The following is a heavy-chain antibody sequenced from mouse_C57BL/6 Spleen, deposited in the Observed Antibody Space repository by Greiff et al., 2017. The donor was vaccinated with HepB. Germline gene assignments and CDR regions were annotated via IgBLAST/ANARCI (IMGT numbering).Heavy chain of an antibody. CDR2: IYPRSGNT. CDR3: ARGNYDYDGAWFAY. J-gene: IGHJ3*01. CDR1: GYTFTSYG. D-gene: IGHD2-4*01. Sequence: QVQLQQSGAELARPGASVKLSCKASGYTFTSYGISWVKQRTGQGLEWIGEIYPRSGNTYYNEKFKGKATLTADKSSSTAYMELRSLTAEDSAVYFCARGNYDYDGAWFAYWGQGTLVTVSA. V-gene: IGHV1-81*01.